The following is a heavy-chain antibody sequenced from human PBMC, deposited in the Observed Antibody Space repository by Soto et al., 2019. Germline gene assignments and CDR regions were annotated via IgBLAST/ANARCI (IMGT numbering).Heavy chain of an antibody. D-gene: IGHD3-10*01. CDR1: GFTFSSYG. Sequence: VQLVESGGGVVQPGRSLRLSCAASGFTFSSYGMHWVRQAPGKGLEWVAVIWYDGSNKYYADSVKGRFTISRDNSKNRLFLQMNSLRAEDTAVYYGARDNYYGSGTVRGDYYYGMDVWGQGPTVTVSS. CDR3: ARDNYYGSGTVRGDYYYGMDV. CDR2: IWYDGSNK. J-gene: IGHJ6*02. V-gene: IGHV3-33*01.